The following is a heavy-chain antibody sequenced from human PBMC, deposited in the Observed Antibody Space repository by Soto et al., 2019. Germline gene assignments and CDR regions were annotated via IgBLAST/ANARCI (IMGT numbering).Heavy chain of an antibody. D-gene: IGHD3-22*01. Sequence: GGSLRLSCAASGFTFSSYWMHWVRQAPGKGLVWVSRINSDGSSTSYADSVKGRFTISRDNAKNTLYLQMNSLRAEDTAVYYCARDWDSSGYYPYFDYWGQGTLVTVSS. CDR3: ARDWDSSGYYPYFDY. V-gene: IGHV3-74*01. CDR1: GFTFSSYW. J-gene: IGHJ4*02. CDR2: INSDGSST.